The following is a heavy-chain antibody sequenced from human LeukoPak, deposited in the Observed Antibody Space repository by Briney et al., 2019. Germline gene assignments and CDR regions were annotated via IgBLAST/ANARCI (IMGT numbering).Heavy chain of an antibody. D-gene: IGHD6-6*01. V-gene: IGHV3-7*01. J-gene: IGHJ4*02. CDR1: GFTFSDYW. CDR3: ARRGGSSSRRSPIDY. Sequence: GGSLRLSCTASGFTFSDYWMTWVRQAPGKGPEWVANIKKDGSQRYYVDSVRGRFTISRDNAKNSLFLQMNGLSAEDTAVYYCARRGGSSSRRSPIDYWGQGTLVTVSS. CDR2: IKKDGSQR.